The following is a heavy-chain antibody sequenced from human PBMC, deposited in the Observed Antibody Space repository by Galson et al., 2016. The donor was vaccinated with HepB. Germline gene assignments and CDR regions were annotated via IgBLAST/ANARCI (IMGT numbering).Heavy chain of an antibody. CDR1: GITFRSYT. D-gene: IGHD6-19*01. Sequence: SLRLSCAVSGITFRSYTMNWDRQAPGKGLEWVSSISGGSSCIYYADSVKGRFTISRDNAKNSLYLQMNSLRAEDTAVYYCASRHSGWYYFDYWGQGTLVTVSS. CDR3: ASRHSGWYYFDY. J-gene: IGHJ4*02. CDR2: ISGGSSCI. V-gene: IGHV3-21*01.